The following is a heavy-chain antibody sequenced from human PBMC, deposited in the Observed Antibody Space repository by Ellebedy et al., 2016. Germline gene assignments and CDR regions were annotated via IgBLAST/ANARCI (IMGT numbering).Heavy chain of an antibody. Sequence: GESLKISCKGSGYSFTSYWIGWVRQMPGQGLEWMGIIYPSDSYTNYRPSFQGHVTISADNSISTAYLQWSSLKASDTAMYYCGSQVYNSSSEDYWGQGTLVTVSS. CDR2: IYPSDSYT. D-gene: IGHD6-6*01. CDR1: GYSFTSYW. J-gene: IGHJ4*02. V-gene: IGHV5-51*01. CDR3: GSQVYNSSSEDY.